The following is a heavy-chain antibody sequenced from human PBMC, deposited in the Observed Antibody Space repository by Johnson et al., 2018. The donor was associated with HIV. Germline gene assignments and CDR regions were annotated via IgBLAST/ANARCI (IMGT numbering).Heavy chain of an antibody. CDR2: INWNGGST. CDR3: AREVSYNWNQVPAVDI. V-gene: IGHV3-20*04. Sequence: VQLVESGGGVVRPGGSLRLSCAASGFTFDDYGMSWVRQAPGKGLEWVSGINWNGGSTGYADAVKGRFTISRDNAKKSLYLQINSLRAEDTALYYCAREVSYNWNQVPAVDIWGQGTMVTISS. CDR1: GFTFDDYG. J-gene: IGHJ3*02. D-gene: IGHD1-20*01.